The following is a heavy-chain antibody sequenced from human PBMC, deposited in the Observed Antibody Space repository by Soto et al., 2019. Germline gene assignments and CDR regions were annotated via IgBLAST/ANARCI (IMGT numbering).Heavy chain of an antibody. CDR3: ARGPGRYYFDY. V-gene: IGHV1-8*01. CDR1: GYTFTSYD. J-gene: IGHJ4*02. Sequence: ASVKVSCKASGYTFTSYDINWVRQATGQGLEWMGWMNPNSGNTGYAQKFQGRVTITADESTSTAYMELSSLRSEDTAVYYCARGPGRYYFDYWGQGTLVTV. CDR2: MNPNSGNT. D-gene: IGHD2-15*01.